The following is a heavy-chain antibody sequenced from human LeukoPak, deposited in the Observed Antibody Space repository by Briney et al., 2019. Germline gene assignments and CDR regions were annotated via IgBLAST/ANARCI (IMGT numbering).Heavy chain of an antibody. Sequence: PGGSLRLSCAASGFTFSNFAMSWVRQAPGKGPEWVSAIRPTSDTTYYADSVKGRFTISRDNSKNTLFLQMSSLRAEDTALYYCVKASPYDHNGPRKYYFDYWGQGTLITVSS. D-gene: IGHD2-8*01. CDR2: IRPTSDTT. J-gene: IGHJ4*02. V-gene: IGHV3-23*01. CDR1: GFTFSNFA. CDR3: VKASPYDHNGPRKYYFDY.